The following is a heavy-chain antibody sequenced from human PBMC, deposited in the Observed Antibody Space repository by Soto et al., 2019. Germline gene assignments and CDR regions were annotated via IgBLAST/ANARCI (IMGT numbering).Heavy chain of an antibody. D-gene: IGHD4-17*01. CDR1: GFSLTTTGEA. CDR3: ARRALSGRSFDY. CDR2: IYWVDDK. J-gene: IGHJ4*02. Sequence: QITLKESGPTLVTPTQTLTLTCTFSGFSLTTTGEAVGWIRQPPGKALEWLALIYWVDDKRYSPSLRDRLANPKDTSKKQVVLTMTDMDPVDTATYYCARRALSGRSFDYWGQGTLVTVSS. V-gene: IGHV2-5*02.